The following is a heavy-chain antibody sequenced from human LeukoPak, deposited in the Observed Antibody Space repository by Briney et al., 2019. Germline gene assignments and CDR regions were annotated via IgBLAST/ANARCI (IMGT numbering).Heavy chain of an antibody. D-gene: IGHD6-19*01. V-gene: IGHV4-39*01. J-gene: IGHJ4*02. CDR3: ASIEVAATNFDY. CDR2: IYYSVST. Sequence: PSETLSLTCTLSGGSISSSSYYWGWIRQPPGKGLEWIGSIYYSVSTYYDPSRNSRVTISVDTSKNQFSLKLSSVTAADTALYYCASIEVAATNFDYWGQGTLVTVSS. CDR1: GGSISSSSYY.